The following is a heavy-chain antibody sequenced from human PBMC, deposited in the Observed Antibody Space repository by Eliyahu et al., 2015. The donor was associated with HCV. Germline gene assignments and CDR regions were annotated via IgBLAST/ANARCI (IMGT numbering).Heavy chain of an antibody. D-gene: IGHD1-1*01. Sequence: EVQLVESGGGLVQPGGSLRLSCAASGFTFSXYWMXWVRQAPGKGLEGVANIKQDGSEKYYVDSVKGRFTISRDNAKNSLYLQMNSLRAEDTAVYYCARRPSVQLELNWFDPWGQGTLVTVSS. J-gene: IGHJ5*02. CDR1: GFTFSXYW. CDR3: ARRPSVQLELNWFDP. V-gene: IGHV3-7*03. CDR2: IKQDGSEK.